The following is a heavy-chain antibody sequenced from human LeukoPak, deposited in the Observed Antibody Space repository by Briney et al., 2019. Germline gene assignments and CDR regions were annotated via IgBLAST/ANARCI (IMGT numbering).Heavy chain of an antibody. CDR2: INPNSGGT. V-gene: IGHV1-2*02. Sequence: ASVKVSCKASGYTFTGYYMHWVRQAPGLGLEWMGWINPNSGGTNYAQKFQGRVTMTRDTSISTAYMELSRLRSDDTAVYYCARGARVVVMRRDFQHWGQGTLVTVSS. CDR1: GYTFTGYY. D-gene: IGHD3-22*01. CDR3: ARGARVVVMRRDFQH. J-gene: IGHJ1*01.